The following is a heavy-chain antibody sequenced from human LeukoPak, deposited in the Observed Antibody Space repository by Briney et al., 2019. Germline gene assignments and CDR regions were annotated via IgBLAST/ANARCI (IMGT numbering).Heavy chain of an antibody. CDR1: RASARSSSYS. D-gene: IGHD3-10*01. Sequence: SETLSLTCTVSRASARSSSYSWGWIRQSPRKGLEWMASIHYSGSTHYNPSHKSQLTISVDSTKNQFSLNVRSVTGGDTAVYYCARQEVTLVRGVGGPYLDVWGKGTTVTVSS. V-gene: IGHV4-39*01. CDR2: IHYSGST. CDR3: ARQEVTLVRGVGGPYLDV. J-gene: IGHJ6*03.